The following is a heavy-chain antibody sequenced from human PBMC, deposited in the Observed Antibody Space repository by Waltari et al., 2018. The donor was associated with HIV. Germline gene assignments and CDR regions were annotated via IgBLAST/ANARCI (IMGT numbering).Heavy chain of an antibody. V-gene: IGHV3-23*01. Sequence: EVQLLESGGGLVQPGGSLRLSCAASGSTFNNYAMSWVRQAPGTGLGWISGSSGSGGTTYYAGSEKGRFTISRDNSKNTLYLQMNSLRAEDTAIYYCTKVGYDILSNKLYYFDRWDQGTLVTVSS. CDR3: TKVGYDILSNKLYYFDR. J-gene: IGHJ4*02. CDR1: GSTFNNYA. D-gene: IGHD3-9*01. CDR2: SSGSGGTT.